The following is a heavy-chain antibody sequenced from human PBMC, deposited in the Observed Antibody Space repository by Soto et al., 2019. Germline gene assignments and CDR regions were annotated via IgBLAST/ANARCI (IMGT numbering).Heavy chain of an antibody. V-gene: IGHV1-69*13. D-gene: IGHD2-2*02. J-gene: IGHJ5*02. Sequence: SVKVSCKASGGTFSSYAISWVRQAPGQGLEWMGGIIPIFGTANYAQKFQGRVTITADESTSTAYMELSSLRSEDTAVFYCARSLYCISTSCYTNWFDPWGQGTLVTVSS. CDR1: GGTFSSYA. CDR2: IIPIFGTA. CDR3: ARSLYCISTSCYTNWFDP.